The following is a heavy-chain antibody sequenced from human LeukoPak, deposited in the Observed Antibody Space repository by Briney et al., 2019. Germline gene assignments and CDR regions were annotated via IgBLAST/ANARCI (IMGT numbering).Heavy chain of an antibody. CDR2: IYYSGST. CDR3: ARYSTKTYFDY. V-gene: IGHV4-59*01. D-gene: IGHD1-14*01. J-gene: IGHJ4*02. Sequence: SETLSLTCTVSGGSLSSYYWSWIRQPPGKGLEWIGYIYYSGSTDYNPSLKSRVTISVDTSKNQFSLKLSSVTAADTAVYYCARYSTKTYFDYWGQGTLVTVSS. CDR1: GGSLSSYY.